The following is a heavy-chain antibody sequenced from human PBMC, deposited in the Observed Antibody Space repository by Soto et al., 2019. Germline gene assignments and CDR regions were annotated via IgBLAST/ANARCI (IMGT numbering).Heavy chain of an antibody. Sequence: GESLKISCAASGFTFSSYSMNWVRQAPGKGLEWVSSISSSSSYIYYADSVKGRFTISRDNAKNSLYLQMNSLRAEDTAVYYCARDREPQLGFDYWGQGTLVTVSS. D-gene: IGHD1-1*01. CDR2: ISSSSSYI. V-gene: IGHV3-21*01. J-gene: IGHJ4*02. CDR1: GFTFSSYS. CDR3: ARDREPQLGFDY.